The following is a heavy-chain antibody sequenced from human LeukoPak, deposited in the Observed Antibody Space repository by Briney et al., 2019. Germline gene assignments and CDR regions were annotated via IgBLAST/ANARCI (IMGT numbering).Heavy chain of an antibody. V-gene: IGHV1-18*01. J-gene: IGHJ4*02. CDR3: ARRKGNDYGDYFDY. Sequence: AASVKVSCKASGYTFISYGISWVRQAPGQGPEWMGWISAYNGNTKYAQKVQGRVTMTADTSTSTAYMELRSLRSDDTAVYFCARRKGNDYGDYFDYWGQGTLVTVSS. CDR1: GYTFISYG. CDR2: ISAYNGNT. D-gene: IGHD4-17*01.